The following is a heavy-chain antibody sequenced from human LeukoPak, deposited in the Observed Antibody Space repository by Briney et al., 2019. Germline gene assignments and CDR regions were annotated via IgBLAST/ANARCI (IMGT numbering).Heavy chain of an antibody. Sequence: GGSLRLSCAASGFTFSDYYMSWIRQAPGKGLEWVSYISSSGSTMYYADSVKGRFTISRDNAKNSLYLQMNSLRAEDTAVYYCARVQGGVLGIRYYYYGMDVWGQGTTVTVSS. CDR1: GFTFSDYY. D-gene: IGHD3-16*01. CDR3: ARVQGGVLGIRYYYYGMDV. V-gene: IGHV3-11*01. J-gene: IGHJ6*02. CDR2: ISSSGSTM.